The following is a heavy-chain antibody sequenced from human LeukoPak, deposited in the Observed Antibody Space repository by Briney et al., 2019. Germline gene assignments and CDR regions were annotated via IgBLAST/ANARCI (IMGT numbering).Heavy chain of an antibody. CDR2: FDPEDGET. D-gene: IGHD1-26*01. Sequence: GASVTVSCKVSGYTLTELSMHWVRQPPGKGLEWMGGFDPEDGETIYAQKFQGRVTMTEDTSTDTAYMELSSLRSEDTAVYYCATGGSYPFDYWGQGTLVTVSS. J-gene: IGHJ4*02. CDR1: GYTLTELS. CDR3: ATGGSYPFDY. V-gene: IGHV1-24*01.